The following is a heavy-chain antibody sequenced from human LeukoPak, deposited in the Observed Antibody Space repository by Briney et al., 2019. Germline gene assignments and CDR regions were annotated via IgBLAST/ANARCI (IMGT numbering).Heavy chain of an antibody. D-gene: IGHD6-13*01. CDR2: ISTNGRDT. J-gene: IGHJ4*02. Sequence: GGSLRLSCAASGFTFSTYAMHWVRQAPGKGLEWVSAISTNGRDTHYADSVKGRFTISRDNSKNTLYLQMGSLRAEDMAVYYCAREGYLTNSRNYVDYWGQGTLVTVSS. CDR3: AREGYLTNSRNYVDY. V-gene: IGHV3-64*02. CDR1: GFTFSTYA.